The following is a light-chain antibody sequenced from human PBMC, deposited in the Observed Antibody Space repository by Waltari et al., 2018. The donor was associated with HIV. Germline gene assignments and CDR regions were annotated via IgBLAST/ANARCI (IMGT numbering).Light chain of an antibody. V-gene: IGKV3-15*01. J-gene: IGKJ2*03. Sequence: EIVMTQSPATLSVSPGERATPSCRASQSFSSNLAWYQQKPGQAPRLLIYGASTRATGIPARFSGSGSGTEFTLTISSLQSEDFAVYYCQQYNNWPYSFGQGTKLEIK. CDR3: QQYNNWPYS. CDR2: GAS. CDR1: QSFSSN.